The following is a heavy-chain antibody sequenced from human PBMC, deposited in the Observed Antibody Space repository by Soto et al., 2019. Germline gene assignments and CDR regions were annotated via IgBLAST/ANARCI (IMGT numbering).Heavy chain of an antibody. V-gene: IGHV3-21*01. CDR2: ISSSASHI. CDR1: GFSFSSYS. J-gene: IGHJ5*02. D-gene: IGHD2-15*01. Sequence: GGSLRLSCGASGFSFSSYSMNWVRQAPGKGLEWVSSISSSASHINYADSVKGRFTISRDNAKKSLYLQMNSLRAEDTAVYYCARGYTGYCSGGTCYWFDPWGQGTLVTVSS. CDR3: ARGYTGYCSGGTCYWFDP.